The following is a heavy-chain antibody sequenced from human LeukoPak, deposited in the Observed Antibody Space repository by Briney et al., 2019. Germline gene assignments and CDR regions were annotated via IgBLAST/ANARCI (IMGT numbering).Heavy chain of an antibody. CDR2: IYYSGST. CDR3: VAVAGTVDY. J-gene: IGHJ4*02. Sequence: SETLSLTCTVSGGSISSYYWSWIRQPPGKGLEWIGYIYYSGSTNYNPSLKSRVTISVDTSKNQSSLKLSSVTAADTAVYYCVAVAGTVDYWGQGTLVTVSS. V-gene: IGHV4-59*08. CDR1: GGSISSYY. D-gene: IGHD6-19*01.